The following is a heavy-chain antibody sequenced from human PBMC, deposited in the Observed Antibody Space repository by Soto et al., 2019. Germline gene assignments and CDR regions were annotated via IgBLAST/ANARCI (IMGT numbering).Heavy chain of an antibody. CDR3: STDPVGNWGGQ. CDR1: GLDFNKAW. Sequence: EVQLVESGGGLLKPGGSLRLSCAASGLDFNKAWMSWVRQAPGKGLEWVGRIRSNTDGGTTEFAAPVKGRFTISRDDSKNMLYLQMNSLTTEATAGYYCSTDPVGNWGGQWGPGTLVTVSS. CDR2: IRSNTDGGTT. D-gene: IGHD3-16*01. V-gene: IGHV3-15*01. J-gene: IGHJ4*02.